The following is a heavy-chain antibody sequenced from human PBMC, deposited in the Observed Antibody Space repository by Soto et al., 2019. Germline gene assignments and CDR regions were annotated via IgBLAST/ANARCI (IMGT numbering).Heavy chain of an antibody. D-gene: IGHD5-12*01. CDR3: ARDRDLSGYDHDAFDI. Sequence: GGSLRLSCAASGFTFSSYSMNWVRQAPGKGLEWVSSISSSSSYIYYADSVKGRFTISRDNAKNSLYLQMNSLRAEDTAVYYCARDRDLSGYDHDAFDIWGQGTMVTVSS. CDR2: ISSSSSYI. V-gene: IGHV3-21*01. CDR1: GFTFSSYS. J-gene: IGHJ3*02.